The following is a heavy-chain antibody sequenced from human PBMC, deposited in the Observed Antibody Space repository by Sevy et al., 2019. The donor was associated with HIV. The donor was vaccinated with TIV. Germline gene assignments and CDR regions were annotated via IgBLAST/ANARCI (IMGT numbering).Heavy chain of an antibody. J-gene: IGHJ4*02. CDR3: ARLNRGSGYFYFDY. CDR1: GGSISSSSYY. D-gene: IGHD3-22*01. Sequence: SETLSLTCTVSGGSISSSSYYWGWIRQPPGKELEWIGSIYYSGSTYYNPSLKSRVTISVDTSKNQFSLKLSSVTAADTAVYYCARLNRGSGYFYFDYWGQGTLVTVSS. V-gene: IGHV4-39*01. CDR2: IYYSGST.